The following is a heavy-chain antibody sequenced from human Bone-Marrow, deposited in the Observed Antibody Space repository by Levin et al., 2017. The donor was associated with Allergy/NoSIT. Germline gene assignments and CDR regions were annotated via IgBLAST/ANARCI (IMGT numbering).Heavy chain of an antibody. CDR1: GFTFTTYA. J-gene: IGHJ6*02. V-gene: IGHV3-23*01. CDR2: VSSTGGAT. D-gene: IGHD6-19*01. CDR3: AKVRPIQQWSPSSYHGMDV. Sequence: PGGSLRLSCAASGFTFTTYAMTWVRRAPGMGLEWVSTVSSTGGATYSTDSVKGRFTISRDNSKNTLYLQMNSLRSDDTAVSYCAKVRPIQQWSPSSYHGMDVWGQGTTVTVS.